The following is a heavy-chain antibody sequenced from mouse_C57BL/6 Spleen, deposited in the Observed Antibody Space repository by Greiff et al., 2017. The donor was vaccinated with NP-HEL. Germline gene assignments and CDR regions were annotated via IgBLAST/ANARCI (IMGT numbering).Heavy chain of an antibody. J-gene: IGHJ4*01. D-gene: IGHD2-2*01. CDR3: ASYGYDYYAMDY. CDR1: GYTFTDYN. Sequence: VQLQQSGPELVKPGASVKMSCKASGYTFTDYNMHLVKQSPGKSLEWIGYINPNNGGTSYNQKFKGKATLTVNKSSSTAYMELRSLTSEDSAVYYCASYGYDYYAMDYWGQGTSVTVSS. CDR2: INPNNGGT. V-gene: IGHV1-22*01.